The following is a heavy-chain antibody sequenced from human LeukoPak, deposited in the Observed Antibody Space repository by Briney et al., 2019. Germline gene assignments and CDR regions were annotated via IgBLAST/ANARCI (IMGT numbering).Heavy chain of an antibody. Sequence: SETLSLTCAVYGGSFSGYYWSWIRQPPGKGLEWIGEINHSGSTNYNPSLKSRVTISVDTSKNQFSLKLSPVTAADTAVYYCARGKNYYGSGSYYNKASYGMDVWGQGTTVTVSS. J-gene: IGHJ6*02. V-gene: IGHV4-34*01. CDR3: ARGKNYYGSGSYYNKASYGMDV. D-gene: IGHD3-10*01. CDR2: INHSGST. CDR1: GGSFSGYY.